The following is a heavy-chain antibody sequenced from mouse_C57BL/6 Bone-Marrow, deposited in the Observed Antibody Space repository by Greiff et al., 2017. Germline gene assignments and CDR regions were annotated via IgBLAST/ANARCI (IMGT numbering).Heavy chain of an antibody. CDR1: GFTFSSYT. CDR2: ISGGGGNT. D-gene: IGHD1-1*01. V-gene: IGHV5-9*01. Sequence: EVQLVESGGGLVKPGGSLKLSCAASGFTFSSYTMSWVRQTPEKRLEWVATISGGGGNTYYPDSVKGRFTISRDNAKNTLYLQMSSLRSEDTALYYCAINYYGSSYDYFDYWGQGTTLTVSS. J-gene: IGHJ2*01. CDR3: AINYYGSSYDYFDY.